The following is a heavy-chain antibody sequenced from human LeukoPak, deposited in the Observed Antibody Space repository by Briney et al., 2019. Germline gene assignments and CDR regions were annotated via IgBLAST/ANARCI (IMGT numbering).Heavy chain of an antibody. D-gene: IGHD2-15*01. CDR1: GFTFSSYG. Sequence: GGSLRLSCAASGFTFSSYGMHWVRQAPGKGLEWVAVISYDGSNKYYADSVKGRFTISRDNSKNTLYLQMNSLRAEDTAVYYCAKDRGYCSGGSCMRIDYWGQGTLVTVSS. CDR3: AKDRGYCSGGSCMRIDY. V-gene: IGHV3-30*18. CDR2: ISYDGSNK. J-gene: IGHJ4*02.